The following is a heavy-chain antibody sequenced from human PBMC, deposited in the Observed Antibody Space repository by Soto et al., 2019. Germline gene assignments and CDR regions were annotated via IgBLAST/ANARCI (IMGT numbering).Heavy chain of an antibody. J-gene: IGHJ4*02. V-gene: IGHV1-69*13. D-gene: IGHD1-1*01. Sequence: SVKVSCKTSGGTFSSYAISWVRQAPGQGLEWMGGIIPIFVTPNYAQKFQGRVTITADESTRTGYMELSSLRSDDTAMYYCALSVRRSDDWHDIEYWGQGTLVTVSS. CDR1: GGTFSSYA. CDR3: ALSVRRSDDWHDIEY. CDR2: IIPIFVTP.